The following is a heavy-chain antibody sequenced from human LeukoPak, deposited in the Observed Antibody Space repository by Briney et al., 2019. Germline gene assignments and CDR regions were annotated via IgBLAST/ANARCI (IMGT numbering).Heavy chain of an antibody. Sequence: GGSLRLSCAASGLTFSSSWMSWVRQAPGKGLEWAANIDQDGDEKYYVDSVKGRFTISRDNAKNSLYLQMNSLIPEDTAVYYCAKSGSYFDFDYWGQGTLVTVSS. CDR1: GLTFSSSW. D-gene: IGHD1-26*01. J-gene: IGHJ4*02. CDR3: AKSGSYFDFDY. CDR2: IDQDGDEK. V-gene: IGHV3-7*01.